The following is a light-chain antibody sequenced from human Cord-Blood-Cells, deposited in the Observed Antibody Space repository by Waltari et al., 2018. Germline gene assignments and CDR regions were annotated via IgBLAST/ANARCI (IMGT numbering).Light chain of an antibody. Sequence: QSALTQPPSVSGSPGQSVTISCTGTSSDVGSYNRVPWYQQPPGTAPKLMIYEVSNRPSGVPDRFSGSKSRNTASLTISGLQAEDEADYYCSSYTSSSTWVFGGGTKLTVL. V-gene: IGLV2-18*02. CDR3: SSYTSSSTWV. J-gene: IGLJ3*02. CDR1: SSDVGSYNR. CDR2: EVS.